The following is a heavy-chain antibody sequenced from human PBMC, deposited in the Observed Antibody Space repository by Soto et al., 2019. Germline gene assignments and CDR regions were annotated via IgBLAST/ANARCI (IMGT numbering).Heavy chain of an antibody. J-gene: IGHJ4*02. CDR2: ISSSSSTI. CDR1: GFTFSSYS. V-gene: IGHV3-48*02. Sequence: GGSLRLSCAASGFTFSSYSMNWVRQAPGKGLEWVSYISSSSSTIYYADSVKGRFTISRDNAKNSLYLQMNSPRDEDTAVYYCARDRSRYCSGGSCYELDYWGQGTLVTV. CDR3: ARDRSRYCSGGSCYELDY. D-gene: IGHD2-15*01.